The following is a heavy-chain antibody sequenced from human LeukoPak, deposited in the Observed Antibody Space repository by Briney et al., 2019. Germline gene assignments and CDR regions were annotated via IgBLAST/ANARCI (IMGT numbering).Heavy chain of an antibody. Sequence: GGSLRLSCAASGFALSSYAMSWVRQAPRKGLEWVSCISGSGSYIYYADSVKGRFTISRDNAKNSLNLQVNSLRAEDTAVYYCVRERYHGSGAPKFDFWGQGTLVTVSS. V-gene: IGHV3-21*01. CDR2: ISGSGSYI. CDR1: GFALSSYA. J-gene: IGHJ4*02. CDR3: VRERYHGSGAPKFDF. D-gene: IGHD3-10*01.